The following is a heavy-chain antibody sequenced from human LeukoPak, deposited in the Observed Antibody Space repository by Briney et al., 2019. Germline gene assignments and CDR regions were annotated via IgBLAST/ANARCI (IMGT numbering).Heavy chain of an antibody. CDR1: GFTVSSYS. CDR3: ARDGPPTGAGDFDY. CDR2: IGSNAI. J-gene: IGHJ4*02. V-gene: IGHV3-48*02. D-gene: IGHD3-9*01. Sequence: PGGSLRLSCAASGFTVSSYSMGWVRQAPGKGLEWVSYIGSNAIYADSVRGRFTISRDNAENSLYLQMNSLRDEDTAVYSCARDGPPTGAGDFDYWGQGTAVTVSS.